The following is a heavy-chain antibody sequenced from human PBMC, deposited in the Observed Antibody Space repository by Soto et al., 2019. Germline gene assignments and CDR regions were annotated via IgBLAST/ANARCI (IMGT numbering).Heavy chain of an antibody. V-gene: IGHV4-4*02. CDR1: GGSISSTNW. D-gene: IGHD6-13*01. CDR2: IYHSGTT. Sequence: QVQLQESGPGLVKPSGTLSLTCAVSGGSISSTNWWTWVRQSPGRGLEWIGEIYHSGTTNYSPSLKSRVNIAVDMSTNHLSLTLISVTAADTSVYYCACPAPADFDYWGKGILVTVSS. CDR3: ACPAPADFDY. J-gene: IGHJ4*02.